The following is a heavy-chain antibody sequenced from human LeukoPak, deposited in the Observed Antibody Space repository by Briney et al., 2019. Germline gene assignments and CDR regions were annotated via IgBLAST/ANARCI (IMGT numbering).Heavy chain of an antibody. CDR1: GFTVSSNY. V-gene: IGHV3-53*01. D-gene: IGHD3-10*01. CDR3: ARVLSGRGSLYSYYYYMDV. Sequence: PGGSLRLSCAASGFTVSSNYMSWVRQAPGKGLEWVSVIYSGGRTYYGDSVKGRFTFSRDNSKTTLYLQMNSLRAEDTAVYYCARVLSGRGSLYSYYYYMDVWGKGTTVTISS. J-gene: IGHJ6*03. CDR2: IYSGGRT.